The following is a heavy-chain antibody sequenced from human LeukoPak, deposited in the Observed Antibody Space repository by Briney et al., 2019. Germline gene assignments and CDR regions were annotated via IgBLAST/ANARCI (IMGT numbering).Heavy chain of an antibody. CDR2: IKQDGSEK. V-gene: IGHV3-7*03. CDR3: ARSPLSFGELSFDY. J-gene: IGHJ4*02. CDR1: GFTFSDYY. Sequence: GGSLRLSCAASGFTFSDYYMSWIRQAPGKGLEWVANIKQDGSEKYYVDSVKGRFTISRDNAKNSLYLQMNSLRAEDTAVYYCARSPLSFGELSFDYWGQGTLVTVSS. D-gene: IGHD3-10*01.